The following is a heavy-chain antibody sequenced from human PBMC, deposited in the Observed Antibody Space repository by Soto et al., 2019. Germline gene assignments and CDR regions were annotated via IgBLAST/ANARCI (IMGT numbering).Heavy chain of an antibody. V-gene: IGHV1-2*02. CDR1: GYTFTSHY. Sequence: GASVKVSCKASGYTFTSHYIHWVRQAPGQGLEWMGWIDPKNGGTVSAQKFQGRLTMTRDTSISTVYMDLSGLTSDDTALYYCGRDDYGIFPYWGQGSLVTVSS. D-gene: IGHD3-10*01. J-gene: IGHJ4*02. CDR3: GRDDYGIFPY. CDR2: IDPKNGGT.